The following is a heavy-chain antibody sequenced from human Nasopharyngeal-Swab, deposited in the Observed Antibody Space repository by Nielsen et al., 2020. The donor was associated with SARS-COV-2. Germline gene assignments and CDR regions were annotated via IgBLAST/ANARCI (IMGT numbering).Heavy chain of an antibody. CDR2: ISAYNGNT. Sequence: ASVKVSCKASGYTFTSYGISWVRQAPGQGLEWTGWISAYNGNTNYAQKLQGRVTMTTDTSTSTAYMELRSLRSDDTAVYYCARGRYYYDFWSGPSPNNWFDPWGQGTLVTVSS. J-gene: IGHJ5*02. V-gene: IGHV1-18*01. CDR1: GYTFTSYG. D-gene: IGHD3-3*01. CDR3: ARGRYYYDFWSGPSPNNWFDP.